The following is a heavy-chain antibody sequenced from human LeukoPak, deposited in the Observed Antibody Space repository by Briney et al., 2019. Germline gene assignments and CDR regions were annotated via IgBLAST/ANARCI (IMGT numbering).Heavy chain of an antibody. V-gene: IGHV3-20*04. D-gene: IGHD6-13*01. CDR1: GFTFDDHG. CDR3: AKMGSSWYNHFDY. J-gene: IGHJ4*02. Sequence: GGSLRLSCAASGFTFDDHGMTWVRQVPGKGLEWVSNINWNGATTNYADSVKGRFTISRDNAKNSLYLQMNSLRAEDTAVYYCAKMGSSWYNHFDYWGQGTLVTVSS. CDR2: INWNGATT.